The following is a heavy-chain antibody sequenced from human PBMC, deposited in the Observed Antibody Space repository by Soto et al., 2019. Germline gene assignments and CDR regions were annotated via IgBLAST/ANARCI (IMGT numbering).Heavy chain of an antibody. Sequence: SETLSLTCTVSGGPISSGGYYWSWIRHHPGKGLEWIGYIYYSGSTYYNPSLKSRVTISVDTSKNQFSLKLSSVTAADTAVYYCARDPVNYYGSGSYYNRNYYYYGMDVWGQGTTVTVSS. CDR3: ARDPVNYYGSGSYYNRNYYYYGMDV. V-gene: IGHV4-31*03. CDR2: IYYSGST. J-gene: IGHJ6*02. D-gene: IGHD3-10*01. CDR1: GGPISSGGYY.